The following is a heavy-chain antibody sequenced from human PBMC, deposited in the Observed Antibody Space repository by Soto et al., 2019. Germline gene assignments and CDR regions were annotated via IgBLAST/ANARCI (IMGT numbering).Heavy chain of an antibody. CDR3: ARGRRKQLAGAYYYYYMDV. CDR2: INHSGST. V-gene: IGHV4-34*01. Sequence: SETLSLTCAVYGGSFSGYYWSWIRQPPGKGLEWIGEINHSGSTNYNPSLKSRVTISVDTSKNQFSLKLSSVTAADTAVYYCARGRRKQLAGAYYYYYMDVWGKGTTVTVSS. CDR1: GGSFSGYY. D-gene: IGHD6-6*01. J-gene: IGHJ6*03.